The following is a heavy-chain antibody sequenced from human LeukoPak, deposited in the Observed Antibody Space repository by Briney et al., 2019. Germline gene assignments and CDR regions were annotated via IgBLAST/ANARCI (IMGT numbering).Heavy chain of an antibody. Sequence: PSETMSLTCTVSGGSISSYYWSWIRQPPGKGLEWIGYIYHSGSTNYNPSLKSRVTISVGTSKNQFSLKLSSVTAADTAVYYCARARTGYSSLGPWGQGTLVIVSS. D-gene: IGHD6-19*01. V-gene: IGHV4-59*01. CDR1: GGSISSYY. J-gene: IGHJ5*02. CDR2: IYHSGST. CDR3: ARARTGYSSLGP.